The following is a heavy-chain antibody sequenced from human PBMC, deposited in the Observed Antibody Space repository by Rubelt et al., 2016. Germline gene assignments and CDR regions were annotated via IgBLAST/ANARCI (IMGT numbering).Heavy chain of an antibody. V-gene: IGHV4-31*03. J-gene: IGHJ2*01. CDR2: IYYSGST. CDR3: ARGDISWSYHFDL. CDR1: GGSISSGGYY. Sequence: QVQLQESGPGLVKPSQTLSLTCTVSGGSISSGGYYWSWIRQHPGKGLEWIGYIYYSGSTYYNPSLTSRVTISVDTSKNRFSLRWSSGAAAGTAVYACARGDISWSYHFDLWGRGTLVTVSS. D-gene: IGHD1-26*01.